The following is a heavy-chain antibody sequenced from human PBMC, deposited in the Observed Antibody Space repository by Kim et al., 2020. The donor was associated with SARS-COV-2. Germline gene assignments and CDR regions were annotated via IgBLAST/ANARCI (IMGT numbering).Heavy chain of an antibody. CDR2: VTRDGST. CDR1: GFIFGTYD. CDR3: AREPARRADY. J-gene: IGHJ4*02. D-gene: IGHD1-1*01. Sequence: GGSLRLSCAASGFIFGTYDMSWVRQAPGKGLEWISAVTRDGSTFYADSVKGRFTISRDNSKNMLFLQMDSLKIEDTAVYYCAREPARRADYWGQGTLVTVSS. V-gene: IGHV3-23*01.